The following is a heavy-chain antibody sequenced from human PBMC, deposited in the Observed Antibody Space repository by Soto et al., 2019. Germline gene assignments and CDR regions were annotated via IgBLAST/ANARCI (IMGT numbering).Heavy chain of an antibody. Sequence: QVQLQESGPGLVKPSQTLSLTCTVSGGSISSGGYYWSWIRQHPGKGLEWIGYIYYIGSTYYNPSTKSLITISIAASKTQFSLTLSDGTPADTAVYYCAGSISVWGQGTLVTVSS. V-gene: IGHV4-31*01. CDR1: GGSISSGGYY. CDR2: IYYIGST. D-gene: IGHD2-21*01. CDR3: AGSISV. J-gene: IGHJ4*02.